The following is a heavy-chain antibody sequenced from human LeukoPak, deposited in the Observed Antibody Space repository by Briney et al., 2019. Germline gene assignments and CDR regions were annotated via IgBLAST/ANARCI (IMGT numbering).Heavy chain of an antibody. D-gene: IGHD5-18*01. J-gene: IGHJ4*02. CDR3: ARDTHSYGYSSFDY. CDR2: IYHSGST. CDR1: GGSIGSGGYS. Sequence: SETLSLTCAVSGGSIGSGGYSWSWIRQPPGKGLEWIGYIYHSGSTYYNPSLKSRVIISVDRSKNQVSLKLSSVTAADTAVYYCARDTHSYGYSSFDYWGQGTLVTVSS. V-gene: IGHV4-30-2*01.